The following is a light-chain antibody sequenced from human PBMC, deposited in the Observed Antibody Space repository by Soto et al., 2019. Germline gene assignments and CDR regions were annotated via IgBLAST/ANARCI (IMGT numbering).Light chain of an antibody. Sequence: QSVLTQSPSASGAPGQRVTISCSGGGSNIGSNYVYCYQQLPGMAPKLLIYRNDHRHSGVPDRFSGSKSGTSASLAISGLRSEDEADYYCATWDDNLSGSVFGGGTKVTVL. CDR3: ATWDDNLSGSV. CDR2: RND. J-gene: IGLJ2*01. V-gene: IGLV1-47*01. CDR1: GSNIGSNY.